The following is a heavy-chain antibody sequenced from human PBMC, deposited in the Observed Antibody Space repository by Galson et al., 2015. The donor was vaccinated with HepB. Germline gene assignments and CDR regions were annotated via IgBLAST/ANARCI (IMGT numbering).Heavy chain of an antibody. D-gene: IGHD2-2*01. CDR3: ARDSKDIVVVPAADLLYYYYYMDV. J-gene: IGHJ6*03. V-gene: IGHV1-69*10. Sequence: SVKVSCKASGGTFSSYAISWVRQAPGQGLEWMGGIIPILGIANYAQKFQGRVTITADKSTSTAYMELSSLRSEDTAVYYCARDSKDIVVVPAADLLYYYYYMDVWGKGTTVTVSS. CDR2: IIPILGIA. CDR1: GGTFSSYA.